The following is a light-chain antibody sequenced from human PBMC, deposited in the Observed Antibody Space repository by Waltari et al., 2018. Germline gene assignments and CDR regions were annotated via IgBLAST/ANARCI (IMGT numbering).Light chain of an antibody. J-gene: IGKJ1*01. V-gene: IGKV1-5*03. CDR1: QSINSW. Sequence: DIQMTPSPSTLPASVGDRVTITCRASQSINSWLAWYQQKPGKAPNLLIYKASTLESGVPSRFSGSGSGTEFTLTISSLQPDDFATYYCQQYNSYSRTFGQGTKVEIK. CDR3: QQYNSYSRT. CDR2: KAS.